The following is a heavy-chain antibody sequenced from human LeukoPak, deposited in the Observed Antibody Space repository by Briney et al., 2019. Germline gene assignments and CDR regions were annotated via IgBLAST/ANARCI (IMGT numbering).Heavy chain of an antibody. J-gene: IGHJ4*02. CDR2: ISGSSSTI. D-gene: IGHD4-17*01. CDR3: ARDSWVTIHDVFDY. V-gene: IGHV3-48*01. Sequence: GGSLRLSCAASGFTFSSYSMNWVRQAPGKGLEWISYISGSSSTIDYADSVKGRFTISRDNAKNSLYLQMNSLTAEDTAVYYCARDSWVTIHDVFDYWGQGTQVTVSS. CDR1: GFTFSSYS.